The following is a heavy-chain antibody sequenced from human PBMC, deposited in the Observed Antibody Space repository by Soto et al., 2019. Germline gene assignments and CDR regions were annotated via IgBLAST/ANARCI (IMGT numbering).Heavy chain of an antibody. J-gene: IGHJ4*02. D-gene: IGHD2-2*01. CDR2: VNAYNGNT. CDR3: ASQYCTSSRCYALDY. CDR1: GYTFSSYG. V-gene: IGHV1-18*01. Sequence: QVQLVQSGVEVKKPGASVTVSCTASGYTFSSYGFSWVRQAPGQGLEWLGWVNAYNGNTNYAQKLQGRVTMTADNSTGTSSLELRNLRSDDTAVYYCASQYCTSSRCYALDYWGQGTLVTVSS.